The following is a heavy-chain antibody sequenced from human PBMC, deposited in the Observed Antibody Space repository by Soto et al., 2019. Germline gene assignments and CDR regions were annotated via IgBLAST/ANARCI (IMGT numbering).Heavy chain of an antibody. Sequence: GASVKVSCKASGGTFSSYAISWVRQAPGQGIEWMGWMIPNSGNTGCARQFQGRVTMTRDTSMSTAYMELTNLRSEDTAVYFCARGLEYCRDASCYPEWGQGALVTVSS. D-gene: IGHD2-15*01. CDR2: MIPNSGNT. CDR3: ARGLEYCRDASCYPE. V-gene: IGHV1-8*02. CDR1: GGTFSSYA. J-gene: IGHJ4*02.